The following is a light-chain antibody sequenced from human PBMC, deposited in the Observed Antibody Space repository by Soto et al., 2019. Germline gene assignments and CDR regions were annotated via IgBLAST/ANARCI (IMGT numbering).Light chain of an antibody. CDR2: ATS. Sequence: IQLTQSPSSLSASVGDRVTITCVASQTIRSHLNWYQQKPGEAPKIVIYATSTLQSGVPSRFNGSVSGTDFTLTISSLQPEDFATYYCQQTYRTPLTFGGGTKVDI. CDR3: QQTYRTPLT. J-gene: IGKJ4*01. CDR1: QTIRSH. V-gene: IGKV1-39*01.